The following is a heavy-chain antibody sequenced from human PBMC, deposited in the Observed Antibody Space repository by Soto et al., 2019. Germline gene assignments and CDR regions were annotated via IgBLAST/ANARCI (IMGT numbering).Heavy chain of an antibody. D-gene: IGHD6-6*01. CDR1: GGSISSSSYF. CDR3: ARVLMYSSSLSWFDP. V-gene: IGHV4-39*07. Sequence: SETLSLTCTVSGGSISSSSYFWGWIRQPPGKGLEWIGNIYHSGSTYYNPSLKSRVTISVDRSKNQFSLKLSSVTAADTAVYYCARVLMYSSSLSWFDPWGQGTLVTVSS. CDR2: IYHSGST. J-gene: IGHJ5*02.